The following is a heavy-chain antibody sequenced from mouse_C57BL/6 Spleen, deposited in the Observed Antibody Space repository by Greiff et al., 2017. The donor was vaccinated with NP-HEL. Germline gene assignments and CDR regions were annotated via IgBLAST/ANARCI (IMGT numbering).Heavy chain of an antibody. CDR3: ARQGNYDYDGFAY. CDR1: GFTFSSYG. V-gene: IGHV5-6*01. CDR2: ISSGGSYT. J-gene: IGHJ3*01. D-gene: IGHD2-4*01. Sequence: EVQGVESGGDLVKPGGSLKLSCAASGFTFSSYGMSWVRQTPDKRLEWVATISSGGSYTYYPDSVKGRFTISRDNAKNTLYLQMSSLKSEDTAMYYCARQGNYDYDGFAYWGQGTLVTVSA.